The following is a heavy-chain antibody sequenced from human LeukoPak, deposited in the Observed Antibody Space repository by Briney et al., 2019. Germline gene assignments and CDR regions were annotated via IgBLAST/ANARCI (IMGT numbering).Heavy chain of an antibody. J-gene: IGHJ4*02. D-gene: IGHD1-26*01. V-gene: IGHV3-33*06. CDR1: GFNFRSYA. Sequence: PGGSLRLSCAASGFNFRSYAIHWVRQAPGKGLEWVAVIWYDGSKTYYAESVKGRFTISRDNSNNMAYLQMTGLRVEDTAVYYCAKEVGPDLGSWGQGTLVTVSS. CDR3: AKEVGPDLGS. CDR2: IWYDGSKT.